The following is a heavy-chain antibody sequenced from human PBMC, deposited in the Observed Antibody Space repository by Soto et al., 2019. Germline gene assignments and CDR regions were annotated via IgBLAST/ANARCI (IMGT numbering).Heavy chain of an antibody. CDR3: ERERRYDDFDV. J-gene: IGHJ3*01. Sequence: SATXSLTCTFSGGFISSGNYFCCIRKPPGKVLEWIGSIFHGGNTYYNPSLKSRVTISVDMSKNQLSLKLNSVTAADKDVYYCERERRYDDFDVWGQGTVVTVSS. CDR1: GGFISSGNY. CDR2: IFHGGNT. V-gene: IGHV4-38-2*02.